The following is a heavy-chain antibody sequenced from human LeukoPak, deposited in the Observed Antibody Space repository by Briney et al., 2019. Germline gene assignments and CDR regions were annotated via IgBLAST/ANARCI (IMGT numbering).Heavy chain of an antibody. J-gene: IGHJ4*02. V-gene: IGHV3-20*04. CDR3: ARRFPDYYDSSGIDH. CDR2: INWNGGST. D-gene: IGHD3-22*01. CDR1: GFTFDDYG. Sequence: GGSLRLSCAASGFTFDDYGMSWVRQAPGKGLEWVSGINWNGGSTGYADSVKGRFTISRDNAKNSLYLQMNSLRAEDTALYYCARRFPDYYDSSGIDHWGQGTLVTVSS.